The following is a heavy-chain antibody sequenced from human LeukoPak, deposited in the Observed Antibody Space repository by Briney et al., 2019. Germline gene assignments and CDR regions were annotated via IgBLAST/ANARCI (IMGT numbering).Heavy chain of an antibody. CDR3: ATAVAATHLDY. D-gene: IGHD2-15*01. Sequence: GESLKISCKGPGYSFTSYWIGWVRQMPGKGLEWMGIIYPGDSDTTYSPSFQGQVTISADKSISTAYLQWSSLKASDTAMYYCATAVAATHLDYWGQGTLVTVSS. CDR2: IYPGDSDT. V-gene: IGHV5-51*01. J-gene: IGHJ4*02. CDR1: GYSFTSYW.